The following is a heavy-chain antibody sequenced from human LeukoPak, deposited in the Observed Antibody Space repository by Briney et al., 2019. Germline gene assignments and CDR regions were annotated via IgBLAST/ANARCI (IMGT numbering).Heavy chain of an antibody. D-gene: IGHD3-9*01. CDR2: IYPGDSDT. Sequence: GESLKISCKGSGYSFTSYCIGWVRQVPGKGLEWMGIIYPGDSDTRYSPSFQCQATFSAHKSISTAYQKWSSLKGSDTAMYYCAIPHYDILTGGWFDPSGQGTLVTVSS. CDR1: GYSFTSYC. J-gene: IGHJ5*02. V-gene: IGHV5-51*01. CDR3: AIPHYDILTGGWFDP.